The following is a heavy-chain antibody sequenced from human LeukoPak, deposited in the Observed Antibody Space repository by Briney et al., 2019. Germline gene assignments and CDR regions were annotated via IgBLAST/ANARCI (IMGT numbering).Heavy chain of an antibody. Sequence: PGGSLRLSCAASGFTFSDYYMSWIRQAPGKGLEWVSYISSSGSTIYYADSVKGRFTISRDNAKNSLYLQMNSLRAEDTAVYYCARATYDFWSGYPIPYYYYGMDVWGQGTTVTVSS. CDR1: GFTFSDYY. D-gene: IGHD3-3*01. CDR3: ARATYDFWSGYPIPYYYYGMDV. CDR2: ISSSGSTI. V-gene: IGHV3-11*01. J-gene: IGHJ6*02.